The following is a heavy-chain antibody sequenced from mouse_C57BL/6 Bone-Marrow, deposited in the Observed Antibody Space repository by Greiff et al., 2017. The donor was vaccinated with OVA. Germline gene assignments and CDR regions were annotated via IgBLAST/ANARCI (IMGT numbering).Heavy chain of an antibody. CDR3: RSLLLLQYYFDY. J-gene: IGHJ2*01. Sequence: QVQLQQSGAELVRPGASVTLSCKASGYTFTDYEMHWVKQTPVHGLEWIGAIDPETGGTAYNQKFKGKAILTADKSSSTAYMELRSLTSEDSAVYYCRSLLLLQYYFDYWGQGTTLTVSS. CDR2: IDPETGGT. CDR1: GYTFTDYE. V-gene: IGHV1-15*01. D-gene: IGHD1-1*01.